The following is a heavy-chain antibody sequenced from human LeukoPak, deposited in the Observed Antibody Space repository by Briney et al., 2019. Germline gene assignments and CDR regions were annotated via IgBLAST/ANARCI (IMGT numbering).Heavy chain of an antibody. CDR3: AKGRGYNYGYIFGYFDY. Sequence: GGSLRLSCAASGFTFADYAMHWVRQTPGKGLEWVSGISWNSGNIDYADSVKGRFTISRDNAKNSLYLQMNSLRAEDTALYYCAKGRGYNYGYIFGYFDYWGQGTLVTVSS. CDR1: GFTFADYA. J-gene: IGHJ4*02. CDR2: ISWNSGNI. V-gene: IGHV3-9*01. D-gene: IGHD5-18*01.